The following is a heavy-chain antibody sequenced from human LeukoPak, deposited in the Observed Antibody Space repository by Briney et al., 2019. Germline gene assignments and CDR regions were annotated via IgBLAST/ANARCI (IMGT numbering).Heavy chain of an antibody. CDR1: GYSISSGYY. J-gene: IGHJ5*02. Sequence: SETLSLTCTVSGYSISSGYYWGWIRQPPGKGLEWIGSIYHSGSTYYNPSLKSRVTISVDTSKNQFSLKLSSVTAADTAVYYCARGQTYGDYGEMCWFDPWGQGTLVTVSS. V-gene: IGHV4-38-2*02. D-gene: IGHD4-17*01. CDR2: IYHSGST. CDR3: ARGQTYGDYGEMCWFDP.